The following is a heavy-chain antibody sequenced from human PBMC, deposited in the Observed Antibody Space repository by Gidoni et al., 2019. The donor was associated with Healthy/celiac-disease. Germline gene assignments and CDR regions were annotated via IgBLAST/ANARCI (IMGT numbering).Heavy chain of an antibody. J-gene: IGHJ4*02. D-gene: IGHD5-12*01. CDR1: GGTFSSYA. CDR2: IIPIFGTA. CDR3: AALPLDGYNSVDY. V-gene: IGHV1-69*06. Sequence: QVQLVQSGAEVKTPGASVKVSCKASGGTFSSYAISWVRQAPGQGLEWMGGIIPIFGTANYAQKFQGRVTITADKSTSTAYMELSSLRSEDTAVYYCAALPLDGYNSVDYWGQGTLVTVSS.